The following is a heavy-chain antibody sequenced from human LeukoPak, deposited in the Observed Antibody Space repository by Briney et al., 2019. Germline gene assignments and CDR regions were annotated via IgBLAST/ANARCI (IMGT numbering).Heavy chain of an antibody. CDR3: ARVPSGYTLGYGYYYYYMDV. CDR2: ISTSSSTI. D-gene: IGHD5-18*01. J-gene: IGHJ6*03. V-gene: IGHV3-48*04. Sequence: GGSLRLSCAVSGFTFSDYTMTWVRQAPGKGLEWVSYISTSSSTIYYADSVKGRFTISRDNTKDALYLQMNSLRAEDTAVYYCARVPSGYTLGYGYYYYYMDVWGKGTTVTVSS. CDR1: GFTFSDYT.